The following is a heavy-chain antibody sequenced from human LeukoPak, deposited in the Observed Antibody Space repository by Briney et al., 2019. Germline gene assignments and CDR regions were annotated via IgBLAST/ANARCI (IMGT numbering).Heavy chain of an antibody. J-gene: IGHJ4*02. D-gene: IGHD1-26*01. CDR2: ISSSSSYI. Sequence: GGSLRLSCAASGFTFGDYYMGWVRQAPGKGLEWVSSISSSSSYIYYADSVKGRFTISRDNAKNSLYLQMNSLRAEDTAVYYCARDGAGYDYWGQGTLVTVSS. CDR3: ARDGAGYDY. V-gene: IGHV3-21*01. CDR1: GFTFGDYY.